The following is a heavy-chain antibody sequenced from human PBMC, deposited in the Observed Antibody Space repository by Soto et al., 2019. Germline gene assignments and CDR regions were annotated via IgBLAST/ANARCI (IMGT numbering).Heavy chain of an antibody. CDR1: GFTLSSYS. V-gene: IGHV3-21*01. Sequence: PGGSLSLSSASFGFTLSSYSMNWVRQAPGEGLEWVSSISSSSSYIYYADSVKGRFTISRDNSKNTLYLQMGSLRAEDMAVYYCARGRGKDSSGYYAPGDAFDIWGQGTMVTVSS. D-gene: IGHD3-22*01. CDR2: ISSSSSYI. J-gene: IGHJ3*02. CDR3: ARGRGKDSSGYYAPGDAFDI.